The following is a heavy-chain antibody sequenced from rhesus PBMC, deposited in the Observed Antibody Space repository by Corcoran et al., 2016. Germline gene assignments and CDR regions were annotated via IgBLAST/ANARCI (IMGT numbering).Heavy chain of an antibody. J-gene: IGHJ5-2*02. CDR1: GGSISSGSYY. V-gene: IGHV4-122*02. CDR2: ITYGGST. CDR3: ARRVHLSGHNSLDV. Sequence: QVQLQESGPGLVKPSETLSLTCTVSGGSISSGSYYWNWIRQPPGKGLEWIGYITYGGSTNHNPALKSRVTSSRDTPKKQFSLRLTSVTAADTAVYYCARRVHLSGHNSLDVWGRGLLVTVSS. D-gene: IGHD2-27*01.